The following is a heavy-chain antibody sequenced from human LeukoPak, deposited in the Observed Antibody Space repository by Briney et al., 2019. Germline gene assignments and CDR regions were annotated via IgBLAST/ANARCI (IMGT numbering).Heavy chain of an antibody. CDR3: VSVAGYFDY. CDR1: GGSISSSSYY. D-gene: IGHD6-19*01. V-gene: IGHV4-39*07. CDR2: IYYSGST. J-gene: IGHJ4*02. Sequence: KPSETLSLTCTVSGGSISSSSYYWGWIRQPPGKGLEWIGSIYYSGSTYYNPSFKSRVTISVDTSKNQFSLKLSSVTAADTAVYYCVSVAGYFDYWGQGTLVTVSS.